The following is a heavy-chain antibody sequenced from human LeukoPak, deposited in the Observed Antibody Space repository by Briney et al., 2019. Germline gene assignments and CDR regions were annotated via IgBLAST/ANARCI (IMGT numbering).Heavy chain of an antibody. CDR2: ISAYNGNT. D-gene: IGHD1-26*01. V-gene: IGHV1-18*01. CDR3: ARDQMGGSYYGYFQH. J-gene: IGHJ1*01. CDR1: GYTFTTYG. Sequence: ASVKVSCKASGYTFTTYGISWVRQAPGQGLEWMGWISAYNGNTKYAQKLQGRVTTTTDTSTSTAYMELKSLRSDDTAVYYCARDQMGGSYYGYFQHWGQGTLVTASS.